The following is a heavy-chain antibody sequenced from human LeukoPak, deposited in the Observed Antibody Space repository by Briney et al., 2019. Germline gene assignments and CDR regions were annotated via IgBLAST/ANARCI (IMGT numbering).Heavy chain of an antibody. CDR2: IIPILGIA. J-gene: IGHJ4*02. CDR3: ARTTPPGSSYYDSSGYYGGFDY. Sequence: SVKVSFKASGGTFSSYAISWVRQAPGQGLEWMGRIIPILGIANYAQKFQGRVTITADKSTSTAYMELSSLRSEDTAVYYCARTTPPGSSYYDSSGYYGGFDYWGQGTLVTVSS. CDR1: GGTFSSYA. V-gene: IGHV1-69*04. D-gene: IGHD3-22*01.